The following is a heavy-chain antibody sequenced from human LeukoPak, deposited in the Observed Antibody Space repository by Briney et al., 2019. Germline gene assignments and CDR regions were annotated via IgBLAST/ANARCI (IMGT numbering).Heavy chain of an antibody. CDR1: GYTFTSYD. J-gene: IGHJ3*02. CDR2: MNPNSGNT. D-gene: IGHD3-22*01. CDR3: ARANTLRGPMIVVVLAFDI. V-gene: IGHV1-8*01. Sequence: ASVKVSCKASGYTFTSYDINWVRQATGQGLEWMGWMNPNSGNTGYAQKFQGRVTMTRNTSISTAYMELSSLRSEDTAVYYCARANTLRGPMIVVVLAFDIWGQGTMVTVSS.